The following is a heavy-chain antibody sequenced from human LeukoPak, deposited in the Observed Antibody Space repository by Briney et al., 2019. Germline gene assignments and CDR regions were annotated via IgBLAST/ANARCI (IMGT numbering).Heavy chain of an antibody. CDR1: GFTFSSYS. V-gene: IGHV3-21*04. CDR3: ARDYDVLTAYPPTQLFDP. J-gene: IGHJ5*02. D-gene: IGHD3-9*01. Sequence: TGGSLRLSCAASGFTFSSYSMNWVRQAPGKGLEWVSSISSSSSYIYYADSVKGRFTISRDNAKNSLYLQMNSLRAEDTAVYYCARDYDVLTAYPPTQLFDPWGQGTLVTVSS. CDR2: ISSSSSYI.